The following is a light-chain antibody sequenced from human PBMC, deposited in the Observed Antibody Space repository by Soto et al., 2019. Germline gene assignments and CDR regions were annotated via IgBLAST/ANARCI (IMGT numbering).Light chain of an antibody. J-gene: IGKJ5*01. CDR2: DAS. V-gene: IGKV1-39*01. CDR1: QSISSW. Sequence: GDRVTITCRASQSISSWLAWYQQKPGKAPKLLIYDASSLESGVPSRFSGSGSGTDFTLTISSLQPEDFATYYCQQNYITPQITFGQGTRLEI. CDR3: QQNYITPQIT.